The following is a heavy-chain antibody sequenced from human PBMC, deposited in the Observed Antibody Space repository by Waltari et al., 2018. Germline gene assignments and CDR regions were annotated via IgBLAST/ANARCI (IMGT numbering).Heavy chain of an antibody. J-gene: IGHJ4*02. CDR3: AREEGDYYDSSGYRYNFDY. D-gene: IGHD3-22*01. Sequence: QVQLVQSGAEVKKPGSSVKVSCKASGGTFSSYAISWVRQAPGQGLEWMGGIIPIFGTANYAQKFQGRVTITTDESTSTAYMELSSLRSEDTAVYYCAREEGDYYDSSGYRYNFDYWGQGTLVTVSS. CDR1: GGTFSSYA. CDR2: IIPIFGTA. V-gene: IGHV1-69*05.